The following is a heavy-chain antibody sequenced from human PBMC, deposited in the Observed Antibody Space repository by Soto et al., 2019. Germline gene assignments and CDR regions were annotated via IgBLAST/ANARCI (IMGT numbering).Heavy chain of an antibody. V-gene: IGHV1-46*01. Sequence: ASVKVSCKASGYTFTSYYMHWVRQAPGQGLEWMGIINPSGGSTSYAQKFQGRVTMTRDTSTSTVYMELSSLRSEDTAVYYCARGWLRYSSGGPPWYSQHWGKGPLVTVSS. CDR3: ARGWLRYSSGGPPWYSQH. CDR1: GYTFTSYY. J-gene: IGHJ1*01. CDR2: INPSGGST. D-gene: IGHD6-25*01.